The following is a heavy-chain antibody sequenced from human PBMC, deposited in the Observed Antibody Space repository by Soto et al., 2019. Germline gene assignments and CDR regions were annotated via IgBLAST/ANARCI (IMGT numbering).Heavy chain of an antibody. CDR3: ARRDCSGGSCYSAFDI. CDR1: GGSFSGYY. CDR2: INHSGST. V-gene: IGHV4-34*01. Sequence: SETLSLTCAVYGGSFSGYYWSWIRQPPGKGLEWIGEINHSGSTNYNPSLKSRITISVDTSKKQFSLMLSCVTAADTGVYYCARRDCSGGSCYSAFDIWGQGTMVTVSS. J-gene: IGHJ3*02. D-gene: IGHD2-15*01.